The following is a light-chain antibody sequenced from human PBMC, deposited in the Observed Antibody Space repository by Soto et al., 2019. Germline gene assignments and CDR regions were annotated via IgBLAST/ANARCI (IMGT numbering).Light chain of an antibody. V-gene: IGKV3-20*01. Sequence: TQSPSSLSASLGDRVTITCRASLPISNNYLAWYQQKPGQAPRLLIYGASSRATGIPNRFSGSGSGTDFTLTISRLEPEDFAVYYCQQYGNSPQTFGQGTKVDI. CDR1: LPISNNY. CDR2: GAS. CDR3: QQYGNSPQT. J-gene: IGKJ1*01.